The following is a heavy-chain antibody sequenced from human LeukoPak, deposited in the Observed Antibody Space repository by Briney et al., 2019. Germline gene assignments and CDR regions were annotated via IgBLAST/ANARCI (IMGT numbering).Heavy chain of an antibody. CDR3: ARGVFHYGDYSPITTRYNYFDY. CDR2: IIPIFGTA. D-gene: IGHD4-17*01. J-gene: IGHJ4*02. CDR1: GGTFSSYA. Sequence: SVKVSCKASGGTFSSYAISWVRQAPGQGLEWMGGIIPIFGTANYAQKFQGRVTITADESTSTAYMELSSLRSEDTAVYYCARGVFHYGDYSPITTRYNYFDYWGQGTLVTVSS. V-gene: IGHV1-69*13.